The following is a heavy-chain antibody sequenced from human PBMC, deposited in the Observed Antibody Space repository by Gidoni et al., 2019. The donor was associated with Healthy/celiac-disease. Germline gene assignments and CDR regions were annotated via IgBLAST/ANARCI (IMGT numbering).Heavy chain of an antibody. CDR1: GYTFPRYA. D-gene: IGHD6-13*01. J-gene: IGHJ6*03. CDR2: INAGNGNT. CDR3: ARDAADPNYYYYMDV. Sequence: QVQLVQSGAEVKKPGASVTVSCTASGYTFPRYAMHWVRQAPGQRLEWMGWINAGNGNTKYSQKFQGRVTITRDTSASTAYMELSSLRSEDTAVYYCARDAADPNYYYYMDVWGKGTTVTVSS. V-gene: IGHV1-3*01.